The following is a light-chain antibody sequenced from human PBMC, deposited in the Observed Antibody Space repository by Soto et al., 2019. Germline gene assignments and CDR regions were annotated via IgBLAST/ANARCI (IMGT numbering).Light chain of an antibody. CDR2: DAS. CDR1: QSVSSNY. Sequence: ALTQSPGTLSSSPGERATLSCRASQSVSSNYLAWYQQKPGQAPRLLIFDASTRATGIPDRFSGSGSGTDFTLTISSLQPEDFATYYCQQYNSYPWTFGQGTKVDIK. V-gene: IGKV3-20*01. J-gene: IGKJ1*01. CDR3: QQYNSYPWT.